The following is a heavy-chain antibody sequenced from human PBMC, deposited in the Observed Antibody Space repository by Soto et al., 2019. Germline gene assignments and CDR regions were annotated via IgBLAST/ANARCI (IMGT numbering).Heavy chain of an antibody. CDR3: AKDQGDYGDYSGENKNWFDP. CDR2: ISGSGGST. D-gene: IGHD4-17*01. V-gene: IGHV3-23*01. CDR1: GFTFSSYA. J-gene: IGHJ5*02. Sequence: GGSLRLSCAASGFTFSSYAMSWVRQAPGKGLEWVSAISGSGGSTYYADSVKGRFTISRDNSKNTRYLQMNSLRAEDTAVYYCAKDQGDYGDYSGENKNWFDPWGQGTLVTVSS.